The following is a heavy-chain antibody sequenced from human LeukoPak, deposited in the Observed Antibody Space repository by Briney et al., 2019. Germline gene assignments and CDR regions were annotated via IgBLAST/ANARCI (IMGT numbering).Heavy chain of an antibody. D-gene: IGHD7-27*01. CDR3: AKERTGDPDVAFDI. CDR1: GFIFSTYS. CDR2: ISSGSSNI. J-gene: IGHJ3*02. Sequence: PGGSLRLSCTASGFIFSTYSMIWVRQAPGKGLEWASSISSGSSNIYYADSVKGRFTISRDNSKNTLYLQMNSLRAEDTAVYYCAKERTGDPDVAFDIWGQGTMVTVSS. V-gene: IGHV3-21*04.